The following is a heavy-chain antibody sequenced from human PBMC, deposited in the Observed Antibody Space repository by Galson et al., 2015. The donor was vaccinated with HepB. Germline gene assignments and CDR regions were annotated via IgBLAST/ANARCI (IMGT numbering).Heavy chain of an antibody. CDR2: FFLSGST. J-gene: IGHJ3*02. D-gene: IGHD1-26*01. CDR3: ARRGATTDAFGI. Sequence: LSLTCTVSGGSISSSSYYWGWIRQPPGKGLEWVGSFFLSGSTHYNPSLKSRVTVSGDTSKNQFSLRLTSVTAADTAVYYCARRGATTDAFGIWGQGTMVTVSS. CDR1: GGSISSSSYY. V-gene: IGHV4-39*01.